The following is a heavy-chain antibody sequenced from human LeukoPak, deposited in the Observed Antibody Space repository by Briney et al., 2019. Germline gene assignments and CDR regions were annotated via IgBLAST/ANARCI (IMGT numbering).Heavy chain of an antibody. Sequence: GGSLRLSCAASGFTFSSYSMNWVRQAPGKGLEWVSYISSSSSTIYYADSVKGRFTISRDNSKNTLYLQMNSLRAEDTAVYYCAKDRSITIFGVVIHFDYWGQGTLVTVSS. CDR1: GFTFSSYS. V-gene: IGHV3-48*01. J-gene: IGHJ4*02. CDR2: ISSSSSTI. CDR3: AKDRSITIFGVVIHFDY. D-gene: IGHD3-3*01.